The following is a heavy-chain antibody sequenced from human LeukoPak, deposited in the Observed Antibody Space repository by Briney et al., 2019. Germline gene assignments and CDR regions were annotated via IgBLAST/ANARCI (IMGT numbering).Heavy chain of an antibody. CDR2: IYSGGNT. CDR1: GYTVSSHY. J-gene: IGHJ5*02. V-gene: IGHV3-53*01. CDR3: ATHDWFDP. Sequence: GGSLRLSCAVSGYTVSSHYMSWVRQAPGKGLEWVSVIYSGGNTYYADSVKGRFTISRDNSKNTLYLQMNSLRAEDTAVYYCATHDWFDPRGQGTLVTVSS.